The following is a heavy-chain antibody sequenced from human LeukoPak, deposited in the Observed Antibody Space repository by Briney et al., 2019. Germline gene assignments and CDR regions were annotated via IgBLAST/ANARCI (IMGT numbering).Heavy chain of an antibody. CDR3: ARNVTAGFFDY. J-gene: IGHJ4*02. CDR1: GSSITSDYF. V-gene: IGHV4-38-2*01. D-gene: IGHD1-1*01. CDR2: IYYSWGM. Sequence: PSETLSLTCAVSGSSITSDYFWGWIRQPPGKGLEWIATIYYSWGMYFNPPLKSRVTISLDASKNEFSLKMTSLTAADTAMYYCARNVTAGFFDYWGQGILVTVSS.